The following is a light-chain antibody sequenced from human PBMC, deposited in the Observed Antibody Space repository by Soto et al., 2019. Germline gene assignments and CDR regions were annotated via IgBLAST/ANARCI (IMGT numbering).Light chain of an antibody. V-gene: IGKV3-15*01. CDR1: RGISSN. Sequence: EIAMTQSPGTLSVSRGRRATVSCRTIRGISSNLAWYQQKPGQAPRLLIYDASTRATGIPARFSGSGSGTKVTLTSISLQYEDFAVYYCHQYNNWPPWTFGQGTKVDI. CDR2: DAS. J-gene: IGKJ1*01. CDR3: HQYNNWPPWT.